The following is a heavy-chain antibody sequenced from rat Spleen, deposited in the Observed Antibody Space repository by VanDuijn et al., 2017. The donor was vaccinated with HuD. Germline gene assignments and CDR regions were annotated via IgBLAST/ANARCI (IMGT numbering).Heavy chain of an antibody. CDR2: MWNGGNT. J-gene: IGHJ2*01. D-gene: IGHD1-11*01. CDR1: GFSLTSYN. Sequence: QVQLMESGPGLVQPSETLSLTCTVSGFSLTSYNVYWVRQPPGKGLEWMGVMWNGGNTDYNSALKSRLSISRDTSENQVFLKMNSLQSEDTATYYCAREEGGLDYWGQGVMVTVSS. CDR3: AREEGGLDY. V-gene: IGHV2-45*01.